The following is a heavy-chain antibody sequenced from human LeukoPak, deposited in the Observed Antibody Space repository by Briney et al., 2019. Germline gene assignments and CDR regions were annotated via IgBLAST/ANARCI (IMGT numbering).Heavy chain of an antibody. CDR3: AKQSRSSGWYPIDY. Sequence: GGSLRLSCAASGFTFSSSAMSWVRQAPGKGLEWVSAISGSGGSTYYADSVKGRFTISRGNSKNPLYLQMNSLRAEDTAVYYCAKQSRSSGWYPIDYWGQGTLVTVSS. CDR2: ISGSGGST. J-gene: IGHJ4*02. CDR1: GFTFSSSA. V-gene: IGHV3-23*01. D-gene: IGHD6-19*01.